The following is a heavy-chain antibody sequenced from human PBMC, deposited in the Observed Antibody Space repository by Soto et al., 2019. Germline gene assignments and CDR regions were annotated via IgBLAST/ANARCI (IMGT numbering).Heavy chain of an antibody. CDR2: ISYDGSNK. CDR1: GFTFSRYG. Sequence: GGSLRISCAASGFTFSRYGMHWVRQAPGKGLEWVAVISYDGSNKYYADSVKGRFTISRDNSKNTLYLQMNSLRAEDTAVYYCAKDFWSGYYYFDYWGQGTLVTVSS. D-gene: IGHD3-3*01. J-gene: IGHJ4*02. CDR3: AKDFWSGYYYFDY. V-gene: IGHV3-30*18.